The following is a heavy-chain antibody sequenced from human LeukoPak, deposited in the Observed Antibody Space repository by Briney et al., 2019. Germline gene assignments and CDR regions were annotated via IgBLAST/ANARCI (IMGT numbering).Heavy chain of an antibody. CDR1: GFIFRNYW. CDR2: INEDGSEK. Sequence: PGGSLRLSCEAAGFIFRNYWMSWVRQAPGKGLEWVANINEDGSEKYYVDSVRGRFTISKDNAKNSLYLQMNILRPEDTAVFYCLSGPGHCGQGTLVTVSS. CDR3: LSGPGH. V-gene: IGHV3-7*01. J-gene: IGHJ4*02.